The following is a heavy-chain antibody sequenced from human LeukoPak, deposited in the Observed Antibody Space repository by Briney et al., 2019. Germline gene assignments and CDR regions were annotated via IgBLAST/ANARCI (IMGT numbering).Heavy chain of an antibody. CDR1: GGSISSYY. J-gene: IGHJ5*02. V-gene: IGHV4-59*01. CDR3: ARDLGVPAAIGRWFDP. D-gene: IGHD2-2*01. CDR2: IYYSGST. Sequence: SETLSLTCTVSGGSISSYYWSWIRQPPGKGLEWIGYIYYSGSTNYNPSLKSRVTISVDTSKNQFSLKLSSVTAADTAVYYCARDLGVPAAIGRWFDPWGQGTLVTVSS.